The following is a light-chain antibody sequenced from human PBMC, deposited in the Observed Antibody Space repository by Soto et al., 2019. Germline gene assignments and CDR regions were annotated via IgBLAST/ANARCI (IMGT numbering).Light chain of an antibody. CDR3: QQYNNWPSWT. J-gene: IGKJ1*01. CDR2: GAS. CDR1: QSVSSN. V-gene: IGKV3-15*01. Sequence: EIVMTQSPAILSVSPGERATLSCRASQSVSSNLAWYQQKPGQAPRLLIYGASTRATGIPARFSGSGSGTEFTLTISSLQSEDFAVYYCQQYNNWPSWTFGQGTKVE.